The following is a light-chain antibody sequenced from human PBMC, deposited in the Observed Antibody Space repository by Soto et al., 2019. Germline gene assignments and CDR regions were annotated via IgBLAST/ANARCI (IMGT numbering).Light chain of an antibody. Sequence: QSALTQPASVSGSPGQSITISRTGTSSDVGSYNLVSLYQQPPGKAPKLMIYEGSKRPSGVSNRFSVSQSGNTTSLTITGLQAGDEADYYYCSYAGRSTPYVFGTGTKVTVL. CDR1: SSDVGSYNL. V-gene: IGLV2-23*01. CDR3: CSYAGRSTPYV. J-gene: IGLJ1*01. CDR2: EGS.